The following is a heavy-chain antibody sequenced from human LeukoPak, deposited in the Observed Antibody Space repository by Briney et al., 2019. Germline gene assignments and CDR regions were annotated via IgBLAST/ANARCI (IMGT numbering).Heavy chain of an antibody. J-gene: IGHJ5*02. V-gene: IGHV4-34*01. CDR3: ARGIRQWRMAPRFDP. Sequence: SETLSLSCAIYSDSFSGYFWCWIRQPPEKGLEWIGEINYSGSTNYNPSLKSRVTISVDTSKNQFSLKLSSVTAADTAVYYCARGIRQWRMAPRFDPWGQGTLVTVSS. D-gene: IGHD5-24*01. CDR2: INYSGST. CDR1: SDSFSGYF.